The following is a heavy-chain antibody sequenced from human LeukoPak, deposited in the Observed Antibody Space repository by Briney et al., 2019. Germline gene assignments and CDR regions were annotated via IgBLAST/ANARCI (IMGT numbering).Heavy chain of an antibody. D-gene: IGHD3-3*01. Sequence: NTSETLSLTCTVSGGSISSSSYYWGWIRQPPGKGLEWIGSIYYSGSTYYNPSLKSRVNISVDTSKNQFSLKLSSVTAADTAVYYCARDRNTYDFWSGGEFDYWGQGTLVTVSS. J-gene: IGHJ4*02. CDR3: ARDRNTYDFWSGGEFDY. CDR2: IYYSGST. V-gene: IGHV4-39*07. CDR1: GGSISSSSYY.